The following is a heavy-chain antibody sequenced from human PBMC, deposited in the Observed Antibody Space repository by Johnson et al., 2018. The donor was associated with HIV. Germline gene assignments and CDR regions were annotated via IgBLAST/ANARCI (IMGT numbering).Heavy chain of an antibody. J-gene: IGHJ3*02. Sequence: QMMLVESGGGVVQPGRSLRLSCAASGFTFSSYGMHWVRQAPGKGLEWVAVISYHGGTKYSADSVQGRFSISIDNSENTVYLQMNSLRAEDTAVYFCAKVAVPYEDDAFDIWGQGTMVTVSS. D-gene: IGHD6-19*01. CDR2: ISYHGGTK. V-gene: IGHV3-30*18. CDR1: GFTFSSYG. CDR3: AKVAVPYEDDAFDI.